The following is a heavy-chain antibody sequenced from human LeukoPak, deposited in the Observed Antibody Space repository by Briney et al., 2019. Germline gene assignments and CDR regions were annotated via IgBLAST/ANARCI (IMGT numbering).Heavy chain of an antibody. CDR2: INPNSGGT. CDR3: ARAGGSHRAWFDP. D-gene: IGHD1-26*01. V-gene: IGHV1-2*02. J-gene: IGHJ5*02. CDR1: GYTFTGYY. Sequence: GASVKVSCKASGYTFTGYYMHWVRQAPGQGLEWMGWINPNSGGTNYAQKFQGRVTMTRDTSISTAYMELSRLRSDDTAVYYCARAGGSHRAWFDPWGQGTLVTVSS.